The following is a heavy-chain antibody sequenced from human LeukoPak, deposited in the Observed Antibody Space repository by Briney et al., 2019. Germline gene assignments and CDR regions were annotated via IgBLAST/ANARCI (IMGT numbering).Heavy chain of an antibody. CDR3: ARADYYDSSGPPMI. V-gene: IGHV3-33*01. D-gene: IGHD3-22*01. CDR1: GFTFSSYG. Sequence: PGRSLRLSCAASGFTFSSYGMHWVRQAPGKGLEWVAVIWYDGSNKYNADSVKGRFTISRDNSKNTLYLQMNSLRAEDTAVYYCARADYYDSSGPPMIWGQGTLVTVSS. J-gene: IGHJ4*02. CDR2: IWYDGSNK.